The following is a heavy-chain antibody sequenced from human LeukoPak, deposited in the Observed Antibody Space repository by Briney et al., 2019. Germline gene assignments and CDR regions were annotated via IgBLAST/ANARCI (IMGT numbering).Heavy chain of an antibody. CDR1: GYTFASYD. J-gene: IGHJ5*02. Sequence: ASVNLSCKAFGYTFASYDIKWVRQATGQGLEWMGWMNPNSGNTGYAQKFQGRVTMTRNTYISTAYMELSSLRSEDTAVYYCTRTSILLLWFGEEGWFDPWGQGTLVTVSS. CDR2: MNPNSGNT. V-gene: IGHV1-8*01. D-gene: IGHD3-10*01. CDR3: TRTSILLLWFGEEGWFDP.